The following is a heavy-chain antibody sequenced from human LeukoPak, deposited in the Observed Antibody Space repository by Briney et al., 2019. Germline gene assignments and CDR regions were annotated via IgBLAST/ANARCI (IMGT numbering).Heavy chain of an antibody. CDR1: GVSFSGYY. CDR3: ASNPSITIFGVVMDYYYYGMDA. Sequence: SETLSLTCAVYGVSFSGYYWSWIRQPPGKGLEWIGEINHSGSTNYNPSLKSRVTIPVDTSKNQFSLKLSSVTAADTAVYYCASNPSITIFGVVMDYYYYGMDAWGQGTTVTVSS. J-gene: IGHJ6*02. D-gene: IGHD3-3*01. V-gene: IGHV4-34*01. CDR2: INHSGST.